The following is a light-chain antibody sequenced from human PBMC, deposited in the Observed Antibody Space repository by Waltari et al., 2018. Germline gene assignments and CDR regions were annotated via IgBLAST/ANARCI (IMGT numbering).Light chain of an antibody. V-gene: IGKV3-11*01. CDR1: QSVTRY. J-gene: IGKJ5*01. CDR2: DAS. CDR3: QQRSNWPPIT. Sequence: EIVLTQSPATLSLSPGERATLSCRASQSVTRYVAWYQQRPGQAPRLLIYDASNRATGITARFSGSGSGTDFTLTISSLEPEDFAVYYCQQRSNWPPITFGQGTRLEIK.